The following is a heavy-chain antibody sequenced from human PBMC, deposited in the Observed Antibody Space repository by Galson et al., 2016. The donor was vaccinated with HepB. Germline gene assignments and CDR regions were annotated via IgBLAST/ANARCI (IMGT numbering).Heavy chain of an antibody. Sequence: SETLSLTCTVSGGSISTSSYYGGWIRQPPGKGLEWIVSVSYGETTYYNPSLKSRVTTSVDTSKNQFSLKLRSVTAADTAVYYCARIFPYTNYVGSFDYWGQGALVTVSS. V-gene: IGHV4-39*01. CDR1: GGSISTSSYY. CDR2: VSYGETT. CDR3: ARIFPYTNYVGSFDY. D-gene: IGHD4-11*01. J-gene: IGHJ4*02.